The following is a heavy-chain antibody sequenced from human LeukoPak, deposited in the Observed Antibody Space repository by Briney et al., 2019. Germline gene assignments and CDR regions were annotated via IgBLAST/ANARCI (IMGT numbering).Heavy chain of an antibody. CDR1: GFTFRIYN. CDR2: ISSSSYI. Sequence: PGGSLRLSCAASGFTFRIYNMNWVRQAPGKGLEWVSSISSSSYIYYADSVKGRFTISRDNAKNSLYLQMNSLRAEDTAVYYCARDPGRYYGMDVWGQGTTVTVSS. CDR3: ARDPGRYYGMDV. J-gene: IGHJ6*02. V-gene: IGHV3-21*01.